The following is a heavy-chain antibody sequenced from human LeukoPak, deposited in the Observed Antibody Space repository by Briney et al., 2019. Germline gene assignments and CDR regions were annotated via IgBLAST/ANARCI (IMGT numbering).Heavy chain of an antibody. J-gene: IGHJ5*02. CDR2: MNPNSGNT. D-gene: IGHD3-10*01. CDR3: ARRKGLLWFGELFFDP. V-gene: IGHV1-8*01. CDR1: GYTFTSYD. Sequence: GSVKVSCKASGYTFTSYDINWVRQATGQGLEWMGWMNPNSGNTGYAQKFQGRVTMTRNTSISTAYMELSSLRSEDTAVYYCARRKGLLWFGELFFDPWGQGTLVTVSS.